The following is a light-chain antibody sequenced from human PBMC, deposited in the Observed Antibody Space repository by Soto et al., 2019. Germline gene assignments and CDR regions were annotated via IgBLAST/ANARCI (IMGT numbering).Light chain of an antibody. CDR3: AAWDDSLSGENVV. CDR1: SSNIGSNY. V-gene: IGLV1-47*01. Sequence: QSVLTQPPSASGTPGQRVTISCSGSSSNIGSNYVYWYQQLPGTAPKLLIYRNNQRPSGVPDRFSGSKSGTSASLAISGLLSEDEADYYCAAWDDSLSGENVVFGGGTKLTVL. J-gene: IGLJ2*01. CDR2: RNN.